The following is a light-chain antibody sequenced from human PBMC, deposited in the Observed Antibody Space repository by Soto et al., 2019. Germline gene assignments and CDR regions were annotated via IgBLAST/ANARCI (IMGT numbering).Light chain of an antibody. CDR1: SGSIASNY. CDR2: EDN. J-gene: IGLJ3*02. CDR3: QSYDTSDHWV. V-gene: IGLV6-57*04. Sequence: NFMLTQPHSVSESPGKTVIISCTRSSGSIASNYVQWYQQRPDSAPTTLIYEDNQRPSGVPGRFSGSIDSSSNSASLPISGLKTEDEAAYYCQSYDTSDHWVFGGGTKLTVL.